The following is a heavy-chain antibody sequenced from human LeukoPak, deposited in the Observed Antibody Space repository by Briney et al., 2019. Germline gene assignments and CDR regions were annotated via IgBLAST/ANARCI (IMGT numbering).Heavy chain of an antibody. CDR1: GGTFSSYA. V-gene: IGHV1-69*04. CDR2: IIPILGIA. Sequence: ASVKVSCKASGGTFSSYAISWVRQAPGQGLEWMGRIIPILGIANYARKFQGRVTITADKSTSTAYMELSSLRSEDTAVYYCARDAGIAAAGTLSREYFQHWGQGTLVTVSS. D-gene: IGHD6-13*01. J-gene: IGHJ1*01. CDR3: ARDAGIAAAGTLSREYFQH.